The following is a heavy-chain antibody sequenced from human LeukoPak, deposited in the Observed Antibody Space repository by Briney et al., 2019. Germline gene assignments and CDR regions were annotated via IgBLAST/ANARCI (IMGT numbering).Heavy chain of an antibody. V-gene: IGHV3-64*01. D-gene: IGHD6-13*01. CDR3: ARDQSSSWSRRYFQH. CDR2: ISSNGGST. Sequence: GGSLRLSCAASGFTFSSYAMHWVRQAPGKGLEYVSAISSNGGSTYYANSVKGRFTISRDNSKNTLYLQMGSLRAEDMAVHYCARDQSSSWSRRYFQHWGQGTLDTVSS. J-gene: IGHJ1*01. CDR1: GFTFSSYA.